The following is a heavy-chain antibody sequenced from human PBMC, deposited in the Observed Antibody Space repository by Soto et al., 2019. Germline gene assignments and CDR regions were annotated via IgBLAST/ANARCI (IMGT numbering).Heavy chain of an antibody. Sequence: QVPLVQSGAEVKKPGSSVKVSCKASGGTFSSYTISWVRQAPGQGLEWMGRIIPILGIANYAQKFQGRVTITADKSTSTAYMELSSLRSEDTAVYYCARWIVVVAATSAFDIWGQGTMVTVSS. J-gene: IGHJ3*02. CDR2: IIPILGIA. CDR1: GGTFSSYT. V-gene: IGHV1-69*02. D-gene: IGHD2-15*01. CDR3: ARWIVVVAATSAFDI.